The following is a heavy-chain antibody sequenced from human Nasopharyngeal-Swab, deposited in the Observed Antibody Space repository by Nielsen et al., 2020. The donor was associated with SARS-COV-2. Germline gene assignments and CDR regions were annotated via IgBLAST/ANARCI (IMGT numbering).Heavy chain of an antibody. J-gene: IGHJ4*02. CDR1: GFTFSSYS. CDR3: ARDSPDSSGYYPIDY. D-gene: IGHD3-22*01. V-gene: IGHV3-48*02. Sequence: GGSLRLSCAASGFTFSSYSMNWVRQAPGKGLEWVSYISSSSSTIYYADSVKGRFTISRDNAKNSLYLQMNSLRDEDTAVYYCARDSPDSSGYYPIDYWGQGTLVTVSS. CDR2: ISSSSSTI.